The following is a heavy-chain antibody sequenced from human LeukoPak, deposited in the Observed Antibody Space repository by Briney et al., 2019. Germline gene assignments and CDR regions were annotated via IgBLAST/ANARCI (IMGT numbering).Heavy chain of an antibody. D-gene: IGHD3-10*02. J-gene: IGHJ6*04. V-gene: IGHV3-23*01. Sequence: PGGSLRLSCVASGFTFSSYAMTWVRQAPGKGLEWVSLISYSGGTFYADSVTGRFTVSRDTSQNTLYLQMNSLRAEDTAVYYCAELGITMIGGVWGKGTTVTISS. CDR3: AELGITMIGGV. CDR2: ISYSGGT. CDR1: GFTFSSYA.